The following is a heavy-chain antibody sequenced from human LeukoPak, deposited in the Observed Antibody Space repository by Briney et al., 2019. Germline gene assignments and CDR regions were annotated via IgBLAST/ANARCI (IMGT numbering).Heavy chain of an antibody. CDR1: GGSISTYY. CDR2: IYYNGNT. J-gene: IGHJ4*02. CDR3: ARRVAVTARYYFDF. Sequence: SETLSLTCTVSGGSISTYYWSWIRQPPGKGLEWIGYIYYNGNTNYNPSLKSRVTISVDTSKNQFSLKLSSVTAADTAVYFCARRVAVTARYYFDFWGQGTLVTVSS. D-gene: IGHD6-19*01. V-gene: IGHV4-59*08.